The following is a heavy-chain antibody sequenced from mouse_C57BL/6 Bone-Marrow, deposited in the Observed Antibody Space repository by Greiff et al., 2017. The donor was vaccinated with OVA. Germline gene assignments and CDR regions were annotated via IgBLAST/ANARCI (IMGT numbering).Heavy chain of an antibody. D-gene: IGHD2-3*01. Sequence: QVQLQQSGAELVRPGTSVKVSCKASGYAFTNYLIEWVKQRPGQGLEWIGVINPGSGGTNYNEKFKGKATLTADKSSSTAYMQLSSLTSEDSAVYFCARALYDPGYWGQGTALTVSS. J-gene: IGHJ2*01. CDR3: ARALYDPGY. V-gene: IGHV1-54*01. CDR2: INPGSGGT. CDR1: GYAFTNYL.